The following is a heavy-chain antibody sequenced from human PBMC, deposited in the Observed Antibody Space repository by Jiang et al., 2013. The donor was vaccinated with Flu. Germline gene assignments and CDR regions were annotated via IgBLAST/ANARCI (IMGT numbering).Heavy chain of an antibody. Sequence: GQGLEWMGGIIPIFGTANYAQKFQGRVTITADESTSTAYMELSSLRSEDTAVYYCARGTGGSGSYYSNYYFDYWGQGTLVTVSS. V-gene: IGHV1-69*01. D-gene: IGHD1-26*01. CDR3: ARGTGGSGSYYSNYYFDY. J-gene: IGHJ4*02. CDR2: IIPIFGTA.